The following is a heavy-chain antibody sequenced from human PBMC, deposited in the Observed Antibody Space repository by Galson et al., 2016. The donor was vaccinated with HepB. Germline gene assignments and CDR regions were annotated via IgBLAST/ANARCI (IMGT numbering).Heavy chain of an antibody. CDR2: IGTAGDT. Sequence: SLRLSCAASGFTFSSYYMHWVRHVTGKGLEWVSAIGTAGDTYYPGSVKGRFTISRENAKNSLYLQMNSLRDEDTAVDYCARDGGGTGGYYYYAMDVWGQGTTVTVSS. CDR3: ARDGGGTGGYYYYAMDV. J-gene: IGHJ6*02. D-gene: IGHD1-14*01. V-gene: IGHV3-13*01. CDR1: GFTFSSYY.